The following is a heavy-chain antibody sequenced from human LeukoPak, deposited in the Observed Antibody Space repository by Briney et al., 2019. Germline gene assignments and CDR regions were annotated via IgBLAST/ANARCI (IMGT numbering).Heavy chain of an antibody. V-gene: IGHV1-2*02. CDR2: INPHSGAT. J-gene: IGHJ5*02. Sequence: GASVKVSCKASGYTFTGYYIHWVRQAPGQGPEWMGWINPHSGATNYAQKFQGRVTMTRDTSISTTFMELCSLRSDDTAMYYCSRDLLMYYSGSGESTWGQGTQVTVSS. D-gene: IGHD3-10*01. CDR1: GYTFTGYY. CDR3: SRDLLMYYSGSGEST.